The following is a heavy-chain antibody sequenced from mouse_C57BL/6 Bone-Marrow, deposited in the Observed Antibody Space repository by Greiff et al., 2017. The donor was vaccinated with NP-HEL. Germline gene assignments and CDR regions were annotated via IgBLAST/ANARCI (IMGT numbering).Heavy chain of an antibody. V-gene: IGHV1-69*02. CDR1: GYTFTSYW. D-gene: IGHD3-1*01. CDR3: ASGRY. Sequence: VQLQQSGAELVKPGASVKMSCKASGYTFTSYWITWVKQRPGQGLEWIGVIDPSDSYTNYNQKFKGKATLTVDTSSSTAYMQLSSLTSEDSAVYYCASGRYWGQGTTLTVSS. J-gene: IGHJ2*01. CDR2: IDPSDSYT.